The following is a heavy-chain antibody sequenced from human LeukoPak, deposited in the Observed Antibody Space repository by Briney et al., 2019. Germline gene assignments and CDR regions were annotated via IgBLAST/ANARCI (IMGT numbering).Heavy chain of an antibody. V-gene: IGHV3-13*01. CDR3: AREIRETVVTRHYYYGIDV. J-gene: IGHJ6*02. D-gene: IGHD2-15*01. Sequence: GGSLRLSCAASGFTFSNAWMNWVRQAPGKGLEWVSAIGTGDDTYYLGSVKGRFTISRENAKNVLYLQMSSLRAEDTAVYYCAREIRETVVTRHYYYGIDVWGQGTTVTVSS. CDR2: IGTGDDT. CDR1: GFTFSNAW.